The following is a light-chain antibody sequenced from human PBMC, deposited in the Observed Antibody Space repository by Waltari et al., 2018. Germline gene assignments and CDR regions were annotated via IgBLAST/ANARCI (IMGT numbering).Light chain of an antibody. V-gene: IGLV3-21*03. CDR1: NTGIKN. CDR2: DDI. Sequence: SYALTQPPSVSVAPGRSARITCGGSNTGIKNVHWYQQKPGQAPVFVVDDDIERPSGIPGRFSGADSANTATLTISRVGAGDEADFYCQVWNRITDLVVFGGGPKLTVL. CDR3: QVWNRITDLVV. J-gene: IGLJ3*02.